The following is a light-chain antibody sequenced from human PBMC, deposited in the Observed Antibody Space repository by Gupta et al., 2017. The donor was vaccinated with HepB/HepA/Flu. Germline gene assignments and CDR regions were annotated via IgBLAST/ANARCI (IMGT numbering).Light chain of an antibody. CDR2: DAS. V-gene: IGKV3-11*01. CDR1: QGVGSS. Sequence: EIVLTQAPATLSLSPRERATLSCRASQGVGSSLSWYQQNPGQAPSLLIYDASNRATGLPARFSGRGSGTLLTLTISSLEPEDFGVYHCEQRSHWFCSFGQGTKLEIK. CDR3: EQRSHWFCS. J-gene: IGKJ2*03.